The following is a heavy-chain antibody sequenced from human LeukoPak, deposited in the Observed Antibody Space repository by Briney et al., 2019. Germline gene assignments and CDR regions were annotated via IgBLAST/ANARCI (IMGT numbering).Heavy chain of an antibody. D-gene: IGHD1-26*01. CDR1: GFPFSSYA. V-gene: IGHV3-23*01. J-gene: IGHJ4*02. Sequence: GALRLPCSASGFPFSSYAMSWVRQAPGKGLEWVSAISGSGGSTYYADSVKGRFTISRDNSKNTLYLQMNSLRAEDTAVYYCAKDRWVGELPDYWGQGTLVTVSS. CDR2: ISGSGGST. CDR3: AKDRWVGELPDY.